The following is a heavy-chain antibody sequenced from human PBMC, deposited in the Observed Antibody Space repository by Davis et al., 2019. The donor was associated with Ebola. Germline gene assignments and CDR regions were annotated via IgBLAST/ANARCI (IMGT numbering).Heavy chain of an antibody. V-gene: IGHV3-74*03. CDR3: ARDHYDFWSGYYN. J-gene: IGHJ4*02. CDR2: IKSDGSVT. D-gene: IGHD3-3*01. CDR1: GFTFSSHW. Sequence: GESLKISCAASGFTFSSHWMYWVRQAPGKGLVWVSRIKSDGSVTTYADSVKGRFTISRDNAKNTLYLQMNSLRAEDTAVYYCARDHYDFWSGYYNWGQGTLVTVSS.